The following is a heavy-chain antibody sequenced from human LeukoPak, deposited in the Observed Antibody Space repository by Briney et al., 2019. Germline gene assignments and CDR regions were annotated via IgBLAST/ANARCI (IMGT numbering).Heavy chain of an antibody. CDR2: INHSGST. CDR1: GGSFSGYY. Sequence: SETLSLTCAVYGGSFSGYYWSWIRQPPGKGLEWIGEINHSGSTNYNPSLKSRVTISVDTSKNQFSLKLSSVTAADTAVYYCARLRFSGSYYHYHLRYYFDYWGQGTLVTVSS. J-gene: IGHJ4*02. D-gene: IGHD3-10*01. CDR3: ARLRFSGSYYHYHLRYYFDY. V-gene: IGHV4-34*01.